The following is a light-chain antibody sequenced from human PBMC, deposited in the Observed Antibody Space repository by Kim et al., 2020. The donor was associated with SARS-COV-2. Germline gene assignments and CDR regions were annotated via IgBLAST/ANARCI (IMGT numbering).Light chain of an antibody. Sequence: SVGDSVTITCQASQDISNYLNWYQQKPGKAPKLLIYDASNLETGVPSRFSGSGSGTDFTFTISSLQPEDIATYYCQQYDNLPSLTFGGGTKVDIK. CDR3: QQYDNLPSLT. CDR1: QDISNY. V-gene: IGKV1-33*01. J-gene: IGKJ4*01. CDR2: DAS.